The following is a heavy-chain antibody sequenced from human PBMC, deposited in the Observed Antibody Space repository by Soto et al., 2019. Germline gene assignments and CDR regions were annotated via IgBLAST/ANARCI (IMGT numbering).Heavy chain of an antibody. Sequence: SGGSLRLSCAASGFTFASYDMNWVRQAPGKGLEWVSYISNSGTTIYYADSVKGRFTISGDNAKNSLFLQMNSLRAEDTAIYYCARANRLYYFWGQGTLVTVSS. V-gene: IGHV3-48*03. CDR3: ARANRLYYF. J-gene: IGHJ4*02. CDR1: GFTFASYD. CDR2: ISNSGTTI. D-gene: IGHD3-10*01.